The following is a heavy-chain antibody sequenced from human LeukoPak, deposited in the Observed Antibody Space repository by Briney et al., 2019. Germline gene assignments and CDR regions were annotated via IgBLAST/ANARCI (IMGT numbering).Heavy chain of an antibody. CDR1: AYTFIDYY. CDR3: ARVDPGNYYAFDF. J-gene: IGHJ3*01. D-gene: IGHD1-26*01. CDR2: INPNSGGA. Sequence: VASVKVSCKASAYTFIDYYIHWVRQAPGQGLEWMGWINPNSGGAKFAQKFLGRVTMTRDTSISTAYMELSSLRSDDTAVYYCARVDPGNYYAFDFWGQGTKVTVSS. V-gene: IGHV1-2*02.